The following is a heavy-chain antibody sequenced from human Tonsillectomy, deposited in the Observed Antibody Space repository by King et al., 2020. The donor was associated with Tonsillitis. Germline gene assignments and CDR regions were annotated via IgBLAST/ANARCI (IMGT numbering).Heavy chain of an antibody. V-gene: IGHV3-30*03. CDR1: GFTFSSYG. J-gene: IGHJ1*01. D-gene: IGHD6-13*01. CDR2: ISYDGSNK. Sequence: VQLVESGGGVVQPGRSLRLSCAASGFTFSSYGMHWVRQAPGKGLEWVAVISYDGSNKYYADSVKGRFTISRDNSKNTLYLQMNSLRAEDTAVYYCVRGDSSSWYRILVGYFQHWGQGTLVTVSS. CDR3: VRGDSSSWYRILVGYFQH.